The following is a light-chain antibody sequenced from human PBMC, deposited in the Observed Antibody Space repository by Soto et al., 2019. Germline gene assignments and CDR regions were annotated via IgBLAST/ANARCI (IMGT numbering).Light chain of an antibody. CDR3: QQLNSFPLT. J-gene: IGKJ5*01. CDR2: AAS. V-gene: IGKV1-17*02. Sequence: DIQMTQSPSSLSASAGDRVTITWRASQDIRDDLGWYQQKPGKAPKRLIYAASRLQSGVPLRFSGSRSGTDFTLTISDLQPEDFAIYYCQQLNSFPLTVGQGTRLEIK. CDR1: QDIRDD.